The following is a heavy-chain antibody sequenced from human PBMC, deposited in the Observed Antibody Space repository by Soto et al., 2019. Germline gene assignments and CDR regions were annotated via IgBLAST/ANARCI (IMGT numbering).Heavy chain of an antibody. CDR1: GYTFTSYA. Sequence: GASVKVSCKASGYTFTSYAIHWVRQAPGQRLEWMGWINAGNGNTKYSQKFQGRVTITRDTFASTAYMELSSLRAEDTAVYYCARDSDFWSNLWFDPWGQGTLVTVSS. J-gene: IGHJ5*02. V-gene: IGHV1-3*01. CDR3: ARDSDFWSNLWFDP. D-gene: IGHD3-3*01. CDR2: INAGNGNT.